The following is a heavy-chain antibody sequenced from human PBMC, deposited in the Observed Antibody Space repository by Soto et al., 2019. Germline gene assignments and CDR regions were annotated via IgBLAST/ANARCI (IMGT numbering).Heavy chain of an antibody. CDR3: ARDSEDTAMVLY. CDR1: GFTFSSYS. J-gene: IGHJ4*02. V-gene: IGHV3-21*01. Sequence: EVQLVESGGGLVKPGGSLRLSCAASGFTFSSYSMNWVRQAPGKGLEWVSSISSSSYIYYADSVKGRFTISRDNAKNSLYLQMNSLRAEDTAVYYCARDSEDTAMVLYSGQGTLVTVSS. CDR2: ISSSSYI. D-gene: IGHD5-18*01.